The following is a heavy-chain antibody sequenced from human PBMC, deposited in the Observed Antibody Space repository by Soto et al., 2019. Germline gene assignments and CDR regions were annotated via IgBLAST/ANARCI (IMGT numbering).Heavy chain of an antibody. Sequence: GASVKVSCKASGGTFINYTISWGRQAPGQGLEGMGRIIPIRGIANYAQKFQGRVTITADKATSTAYMELSSLRSEDTAVYYCATGSRYSAWLGPNHWFVPVGPGTLLTAS. CDR3: ATGSRYSAWLGPNHWFVP. D-gene: IGHD3-9*01. V-gene: IGHV1-69*02. J-gene: IGHJ5*01. CDR1: GGTFINYT. CDR2: IIPIRGIA.